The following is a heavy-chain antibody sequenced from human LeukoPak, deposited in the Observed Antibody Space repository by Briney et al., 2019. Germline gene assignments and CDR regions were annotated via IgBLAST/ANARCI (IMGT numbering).Heavy chain of an antibody. Sequence: ASVKVSCKASGGTFSSYAISWVRQAPGQGLEWMGGIIPIFGTANYARKFQGRVTITADESTSTAYMELSSLRSEDTAVYYCARDGAIPYAFDIWGQGTMVTVSS. CDR3: ARDGAIPYAFDI. CDR2: IIPIFGTA. D-gene: IGHD2-2*02. J-gene: IGHJ3*02. V-gene: IGHV1-69*13. CDR1: GGTFSSYA.